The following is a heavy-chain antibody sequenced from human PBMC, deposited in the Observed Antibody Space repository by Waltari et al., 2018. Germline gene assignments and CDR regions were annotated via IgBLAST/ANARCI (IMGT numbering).Heavy chain of an antibody. CDR3: ARAPPPLYYFDY. V-gene: IGHV3-74*01. CDR1: GFTFSRSW. CDR2: INSDVSST. D-gene: IGHD3-16*02. Sequence: EVQLVESGGGLVQPGGSLRLSCATSGFTFSRSWMHWVRQAPGKGLVWVSRINSDVSSTTYAVSVKGRFTISRDNAKNTLYLQMNSLRAEDTAVYYCARAPPPLYYFDYWGQGTLVTVSS. J-gene: IGHJ4*02.